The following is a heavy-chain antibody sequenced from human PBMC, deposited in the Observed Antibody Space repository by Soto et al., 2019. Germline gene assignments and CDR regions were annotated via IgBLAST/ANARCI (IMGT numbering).Heavy chain of an antibody. CDR3: ARGRGITMVRGTPFGI. D-gene: IGHD3-10*01. J-gene: IGHJ3*02. Sequence: PSETLSLTCAVYGGSFSGYYCSWIRQPPGKGLEWIGEINHSGSTNYNPSLKSRVTISVDTSKNQFSLKLSSVTAADTAVYYCARGRGITMVRGTPFGIWGQGTMVTVSS. CDR2: INHSGST. V-gene: IGHV4-34*01. CDR1: GGSFSGYY.